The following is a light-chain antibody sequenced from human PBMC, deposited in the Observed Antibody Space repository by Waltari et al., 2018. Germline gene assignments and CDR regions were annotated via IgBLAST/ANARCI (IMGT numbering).Light chain of an antibody. J-gene: IGLJ2*01. Sequence: SYVLTRPPSVSVAPGKTASITCGGNNIGSKSVHWYQRKAGQAPELVIFYNDDRPSGIPERFSGSNAGNTATLTISRVEAGDEADYYCQVWDSSSDHVVFGGGTKLTVL. CDR1: NIGSKS. CDR3: QVWDSSSDHVV. CDR2: YND. V-gene: IGLV3-21*04.